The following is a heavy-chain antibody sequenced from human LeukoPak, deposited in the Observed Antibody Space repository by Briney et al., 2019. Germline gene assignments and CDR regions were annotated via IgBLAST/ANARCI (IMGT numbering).Heavy chain of an antibody. V-gene: IGHV4-59*10. CDR2: IYTSGST. CDR3: ARSGPYYYGSGSHYPDY. D-gene: IGHD3-10*01. Sequence: PSETLSLTCAVYGGSFSGYYWSWIRQPAGKGLEWIGRIYTSGSTNYNPSLKSRVTMSVDTSKNQFSLKLSSVTAADTAVYYCARSGPYYYGSGSHYPDYWGQGTLVTVSS. CDR1: GGSFSGYY. J-gene: IGHJ4*02.